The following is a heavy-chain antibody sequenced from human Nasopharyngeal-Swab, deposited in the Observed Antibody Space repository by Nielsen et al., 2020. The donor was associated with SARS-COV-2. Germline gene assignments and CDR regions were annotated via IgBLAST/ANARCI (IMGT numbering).Heavy chain of an antibody. CDR2: IRSKANSYAT. CDR3: AIGPPSSGSHWDAFDI. Sequence: GGFLRLSCAASGFTFSGSAMHWVRQASGKGLEWVGRIRSKANSYATAYAASVKGRFTISRDDSKDTAYLQMNSLKTEDTAVYYCAIGPPSSGSHWDAFDILGQGTMVTVSS. CDR1: GFTFSGSA. V-gene: IGHV3-73*01. D-gene: IGHD1-26*01. J-gene: IGHJ3*02.